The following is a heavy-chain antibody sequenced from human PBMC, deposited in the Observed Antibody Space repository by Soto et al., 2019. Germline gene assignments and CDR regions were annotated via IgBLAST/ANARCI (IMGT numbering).Heavy chain of an antibody. CDR1: GDSVSSNSAA. J-gene: IGHJ4*02. D-gene: IGHD3-10*01. Sequence: SQTLSLTCAISGDSVSSNSAAWNWIRQSPSRGLEWLGRTYYRSKWYNDYAVSVKSRITINTDTSKNQFSLQLNSVTPEDTAVYYCASSTMVRGVITRFDYWGQGTLVTVSS. CDR3: ASSTMVRGVITRFDY. CDR2: TYYRSKWYN. V-gene: IGHV6-1*01.